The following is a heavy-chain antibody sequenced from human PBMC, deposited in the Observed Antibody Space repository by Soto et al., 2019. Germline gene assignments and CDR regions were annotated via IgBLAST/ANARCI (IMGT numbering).Heavy chain of an antibody. V-gene: IGHV3-33*01. J-gene: IGHJ5*02. CDR3: ARGRRYCSGGSCNNWFDP. CDR1: GFTFSSYG. Sequence: GGSLRLSCAASGFTFSSYGMHWVRQAPGKGLEWVAVIWYDGSNKYYADSVKGRFTISRDNSKNTLYLQMNSLRAEDTAVYYCARGRRYCSGGSCNNWFDPWGQGTLVTVSS. D-gene: IGHD2-15*01. CDR2: IWYDGSNK.